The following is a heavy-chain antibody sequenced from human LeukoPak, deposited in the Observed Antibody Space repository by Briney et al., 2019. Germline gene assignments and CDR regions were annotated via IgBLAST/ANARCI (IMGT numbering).Heavy chain of an antibody. D-gene: IGHD5-18*01. J-gene: IGHJ3*02. CDR3: ARDTAYAFDI. Sequence: PGGSLRLSCAASGFSFSIYSMNWVRQAPGKGLEWVSYISSYSNTIYYADSVKGRFTISRDSAKNSLYLQMNSLRAEDTAVYYCARDTAYAFDIWGQGTMVTVSS. CDR2: ISSYSNTI. CDR1: GFSFSIYS. V-gene: IGHV3-48*01.